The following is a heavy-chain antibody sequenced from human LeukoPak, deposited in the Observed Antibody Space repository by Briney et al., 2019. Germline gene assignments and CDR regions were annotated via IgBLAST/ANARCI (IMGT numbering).Heavy chain of an antibody. J-gene: IGHJ4*02. CDR1: GFTFSNYG. CDR3: AKGGDGYNFRYFDY. CDR2: IRYDGSNK. D-gene: IGHD5-24*01. Sequence: PGGSLRLSCAASGFTFSNYGMHWVRQAPGKGLEWVAFIRYDGSNKYYADSVKGRFTISRDNSKNTLYLQMKSLRAEDTAVYYCAKGGDGYNFRYFDYGGQGTLVTVSS. V-gene: IGHV3-30*02.